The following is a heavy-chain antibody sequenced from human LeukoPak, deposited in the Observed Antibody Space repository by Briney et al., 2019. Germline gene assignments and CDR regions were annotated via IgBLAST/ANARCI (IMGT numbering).Heavy chain of an antibody. CDR1: GYTFSDFG. Sequence: ASVKVSCKASGYTFSDFGITWVRQAPGQRVEWMGWIGAYNDNTNYPQKFQGRVTLTTDTSTSTAYMELRSLTSDDTAVYYCVRDRPHNWFDPWGQGTLVTVSS. V-gene: IGHV1-18*01. CDR2: IGAYNDNT. CDR3: VRDRPHNWFDP. J-gene: IGHJ5*02.